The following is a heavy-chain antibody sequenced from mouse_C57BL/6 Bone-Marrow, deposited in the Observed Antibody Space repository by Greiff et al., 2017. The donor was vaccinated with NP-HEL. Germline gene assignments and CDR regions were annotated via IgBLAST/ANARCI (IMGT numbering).Heavy chain of an antibody. J-gene: IGHJ4*01. D-gene: IGHD1-1*01. CDR1: GYTFTSYT. V-gene: IGHV1-4*01. Sequence: VQLQQSGAELARPGASVKMSCKASGYTFTSYTMHWVKQRPGQGLEWIGYINPSSGYTKYNQKFKDKATLTADKSSSTAYMQLSSLTSEDSAVYYCARSTNYYGSTQGAMDYWGQGTSVTVSS. CDR3: ARSTNYYGSTQGAMDY. CDR2: INPSSGYT.